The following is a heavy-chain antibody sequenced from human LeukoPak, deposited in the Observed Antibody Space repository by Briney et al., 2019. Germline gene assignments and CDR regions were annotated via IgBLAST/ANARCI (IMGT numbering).Heavy chain of an antibody. Sequence: GGSLRLSCSASGFTFSSYSMNWVRQAPGKGLEWVAVMWYDGSNKYYADSVKGRFTISRDNSKNTLYLEMSSLRAEDTAVYFCARAGGSYYYYFDYWGQGTLVTVSS. V-gene: IGHV3-33*08. CDR1: GFTFSSYS. J-gene: IGHJ4*02. CDR2: MWYDGSNK. D-gene: IGHD1-26*01. CDR3: ARAGGSYYYYFDY.